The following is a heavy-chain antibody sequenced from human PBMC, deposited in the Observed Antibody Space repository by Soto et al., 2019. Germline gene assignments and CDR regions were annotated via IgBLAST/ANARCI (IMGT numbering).Heavy chain of an antibody. J-gene: IGHJ6*02. CDR1: GGTFSSYA. Sequence: SVKVSCKASGGTFSSYAISWVRQAPGQGLEWMGGIIPIFGTANYAQKFQGRVTITADESTSTAYMELSSLRSEDTAVYYCARGYSGSYFRRHYYYYGMDVWGQGTTVTVSS. CDR3: ARGYSGSYFRRHYYYYGMDV. V-gene: IGHV1-69*13. CDR2: IIPIFGTA. D-gene: IGHD1-26*01.